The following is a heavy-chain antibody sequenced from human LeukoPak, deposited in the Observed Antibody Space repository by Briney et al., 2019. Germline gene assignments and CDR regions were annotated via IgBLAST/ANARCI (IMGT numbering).Heavy chain of an antibody. CDR3: ARHPGPDY. J-gene: IGHJ4*02. V-gene: IGHV4-38-2*01. CDR1: GHSISSGSY. CDR2: IYHSGST. Sequence: PSETLPLTCAVSGHSISSGSYWGWIRQPPGKGLEWIGSIYHSGSTYYNPSLKSRVTISVDTSKNQFSLKLNSVTAADTAVYYCARHPGPDYWGQGTLVTVSS.